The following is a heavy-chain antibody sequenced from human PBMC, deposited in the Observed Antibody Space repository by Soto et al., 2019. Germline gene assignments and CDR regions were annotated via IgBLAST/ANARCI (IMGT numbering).Heavy chain of an antibody. J-gene: IGHJ4*02. CDR3: ARDIADSGYDSDY. CDR1: GGTFSSYT. CDR2: IIPILGIA. D-gene: IGHD5-12*01. V-gene: IGHV1-69*08. Sequence: QVQLVQSGAEVKKPGSSVKVSCKASGGTFSSYTISWVRQAPGQGLEWMGRIIPILGIANYAQKFQGRVTINSEKSTSTAYMERSRLRSEDTAVYYGARDIADSGYDSDYWGQGTLVTVSS.